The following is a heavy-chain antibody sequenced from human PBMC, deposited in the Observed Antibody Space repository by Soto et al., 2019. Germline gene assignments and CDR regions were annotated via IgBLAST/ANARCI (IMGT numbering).Heavy chain of an antibody. CDR1: GYSFTTYW. V-gene: IGHV5-51*01. CDR3: ARHAAYCSSTSCSQNDY. D-gene: IGHD2-2*01. J-gene: IGHJ4*02. CDR2: IYPGDSDT. Sequence: GESLKISCKASGYSFTTYWIAWVRQMPGKGLEWMGIIYPGDSDTIYSPSFQGQVTISADKSISTAYLQWSSLKASDTATYYCARHAAYCSSTSCSQNDYWGQGTRVTVSS.